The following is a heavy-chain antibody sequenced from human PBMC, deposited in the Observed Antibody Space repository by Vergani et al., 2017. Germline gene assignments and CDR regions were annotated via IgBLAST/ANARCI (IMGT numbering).Heavy chain of an antibody. CDR2: LRYDGSNE. Sequence: HVQMVESGGGVVQPGGSLRLSCAASGFSFSTYGMHWVRQAPGRGLEWVAFLRYDGSNEYYGDAVKGRFIISRDNSKNMLSLEMHSLRPEDTAVYYCANSYCSSLSCYAFYGMEVWGQGTTVTVSS. CDR1: GFSFSTYG. J-gene: IGHJ6*02. CDR3: ANSYCSSLSCYAFYGMEV. V-gene: IGHV3-30*02. D-gene: IGHD2-2*01.